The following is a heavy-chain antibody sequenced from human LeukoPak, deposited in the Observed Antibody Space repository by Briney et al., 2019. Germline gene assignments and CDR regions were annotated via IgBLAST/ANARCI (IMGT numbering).Heavy chain of an antibody. D-gene: IGHD6-19*01. V-gene: IGHV3-21*01. CDR1: GFTFTSYS. CDR2: ISSSSSYI. Sequence: GSLRLTCAASGFTFTSYSMNWVRQAPGKGLEWVSSISSSSSYIYYVDSVKGRFTISRDNAKNSLYLQMNSLRAEDTAVYYCARSLYPHSSGLNCFDPWGQGTLVTVSS. J-gene: IGHJ5*02. CDR3: ARSLYPHSSGLNCFDP.